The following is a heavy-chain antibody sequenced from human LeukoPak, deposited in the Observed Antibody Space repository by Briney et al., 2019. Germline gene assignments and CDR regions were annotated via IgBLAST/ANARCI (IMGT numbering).Heavy chain of an antibody. Sequence: ASVKVSCKASGYTFTSYGISWVRQAPGQGLEWMGWISAYNGNTNYAQKLQGRVTMTTDTSTSTAYMELRSLRSDDTAVYYCARAVYQYCSSTSCPTAFDYWGQGTLVTISS. J-gene: IGHJ4*02. CDR3: ARAVYQYCSSTSCPTAFDY. CDR2: ISAYNGNT. V-gene: IGHV1-18*04. D-gene: IGHD2-2*01. CDR1: GYTFTSYG.